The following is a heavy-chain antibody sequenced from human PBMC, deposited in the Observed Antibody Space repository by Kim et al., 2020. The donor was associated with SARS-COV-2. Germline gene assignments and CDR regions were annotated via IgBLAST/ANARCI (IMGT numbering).Heavy chain of an antibody. CDR2: VYYHGSIQ. V-gene: IGHV3-33*01. CDR1: GFTFQSYG. CDR3: ARDGDTNGHFSLFDY. D-gene: IGHD2-8*01. Sequence: GGSLRLSCAASGFTFQSYGMHWVRQAPGKGLEWVAVVYYHGSIQKYGDSVKGRFTASKDMSKNTLYLQMNSLRAEDSAVYYCARDGDTNGHFSLFDYWG. J-gene: IGHJ4*01.